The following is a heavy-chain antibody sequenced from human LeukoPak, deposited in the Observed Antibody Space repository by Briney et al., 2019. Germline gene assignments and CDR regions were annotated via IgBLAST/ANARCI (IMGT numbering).Heavy chain of an antibody. CDR3: AKDSQADAFDI. V-gene: IGHV3-23*01. CDR2: ISGGGSST. CDR1: EFTFSSHA. J-gene: IGHJ3*02. Sequence: GGSLRLSRAASEFTFSSHAMSWVRQAPGKGLEWVSVISGGGSSTYYADSVKGRFTISRDNSKNTLYLQMNSLRAEDTALYYCAKDSQADAFDIWGQGTMVTVSS.